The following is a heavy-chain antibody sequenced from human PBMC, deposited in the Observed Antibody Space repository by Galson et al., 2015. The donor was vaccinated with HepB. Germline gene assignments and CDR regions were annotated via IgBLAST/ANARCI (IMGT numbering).Heavy chain of an antibody. Sequence: QSGAEVKKPGESLKISCTGSGYSFTSYWIGWVRQMPGKGLEWMGIIYPGDSDTRYSPSFQGQVTISADKSISTAYLQWSSLKASDTAVYYCATQLAAAGYGMGVWGQGTTVTVSS. J-gene: IGHJ6*02. V-gene: IGHV5-51*01. CDR2: IYPGDSDT. CDR3: ATQLAAAGYGMGV. CDR1: GYSFTSYW. D-gene: IGHD6-13*01.